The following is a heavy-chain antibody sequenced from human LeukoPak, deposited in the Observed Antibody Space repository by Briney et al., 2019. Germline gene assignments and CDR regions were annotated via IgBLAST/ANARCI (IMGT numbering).Heavy chain of an antibody. J-gene: IGHJ4*02. Sequence: GRSLRLSCAASGFTFSSYAMHWVRQAPGKGLEWVAVISYDGSNKYYADSVKGRFTISRDNSKNTLYLQMNGLRAEDTAVYYCARAVVIWTAPFDYWGQGTLVTVSS. CDR3: ARAVVIWTAPFDY. CDR1: GFTFSSYA. CDR2: ISYDGSNK. V-gene: IGHV3-30-3*01. D-gene: IGHD3-10*01.